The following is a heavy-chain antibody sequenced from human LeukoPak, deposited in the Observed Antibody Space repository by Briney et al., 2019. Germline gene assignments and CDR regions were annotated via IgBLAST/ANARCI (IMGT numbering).Heavy chain of an antibody. Sequence: PGGSLRLSCAASGFTFSSFWMAWVRQAPGKGLEWVASIKQDGSGGYYVDSVEGRFTISRDNAKNSLYLQMNSLSAEDTAVYYCARASYSSSSDYWGQGTLVTVSS. CDR3: ARASYSSSSDY. J-gene: IGHJ4*02. CDR1: GFTFSSFW. V-gene: IGHV3-7*01. D-gene: IGHD6-13*01. CDR2: IKQDGSGG.